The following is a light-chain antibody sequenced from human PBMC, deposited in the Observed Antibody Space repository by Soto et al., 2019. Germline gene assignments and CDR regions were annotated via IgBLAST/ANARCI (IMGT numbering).Light chain of an antibody. J-gene: IGKJ5*01. CDR3: QQYNNWPTIT. V-gene: IGKV3D-15*01. CDR1: QNVCSN. Sequence: DIVLTQSPGTLSLSPGESATLSCRASQNVCSNYLAWYQPTPGHAPRLXXYAAFVRANGIPDRFTGSGSGTELTLTLSSLQSEDFAVYDCQQYNNWPTITFGQGTRLEIK. CDR2: AAF.